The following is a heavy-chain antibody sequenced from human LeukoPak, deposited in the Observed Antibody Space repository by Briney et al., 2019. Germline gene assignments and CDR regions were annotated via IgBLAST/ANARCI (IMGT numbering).Heavy chain of an antibody. D-gene: IGHD3-10*01. Sequence: ASVKVSCKASGYTFTGYYIHWVRQALGHGLGWMGWINPNNGGTNFAQKFQGRVTMTRDTSISTASMELSSLRSDDTAVYYCARDLRFGELLYSFDYWGQGTLVTVSS. CDR3: ARDLRFGELLYSFDY. J-gene: IGHJ4*02. V-gene: IGHV1-2*02. CDR1: GYTFTGYY. CDR2: INPNNGGT.